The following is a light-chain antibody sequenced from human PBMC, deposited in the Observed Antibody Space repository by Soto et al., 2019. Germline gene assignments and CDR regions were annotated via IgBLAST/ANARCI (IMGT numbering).Light chain of an antibody. V-gene: IGKV4-1*01. Sequence: DIVMTQSPDSLAVSLGERATINCKSSQSVLYSSNNKNYFAWYQHKPGQPPKLLIYWASTRESGVPDRFSGSGSGTDFTLTISSLQAEDVAVYYCHQYYSAPWTFGQGTKVEIK. CDR2: WAS. J-gene: IGKJ1*01. CDR3: HQYYSAPWT. CDR1: QSVLYSSNNKNY.